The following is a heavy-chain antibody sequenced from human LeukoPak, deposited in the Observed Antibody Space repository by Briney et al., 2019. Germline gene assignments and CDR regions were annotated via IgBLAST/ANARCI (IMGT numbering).Heavy chain of an antibody. CDR1: GFTFSGYG. CDR2: ISGSSSFI. V-gene: IGHV3-21*01. CDR3: AREGYYYDSSGYYDY. D-gene: IGHD3-22*01. Sequence: GGSLRLSCAASGFTFSGYGMNWVRQAPGKGLEWVSSISGSSSFIYYAASVKGRFTISRDNAKNSLYLQMNSLRAEDTAVYYCAREGYYYDSSGYYDYWGQGTLVTVSS. J-gene: IGHJ4*02.